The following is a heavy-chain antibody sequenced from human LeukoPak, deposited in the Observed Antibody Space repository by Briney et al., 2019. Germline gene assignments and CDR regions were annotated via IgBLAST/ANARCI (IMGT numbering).Heavy chain of an antibody. D-gene: IGHD3-10*01. CDR3: AKVAVGMVRGVINY. CDR2: ITDSGSAT. J-gene: IGHJ4*02. Sequence: PGGSLRLSCAASGFTFRSYAMSWVRQAPGRGLEWVSSITDSGSATYYADSVKGRSTISRDNSKNTLYLQMNSLRAEDTAVYYCAKVAVGMVRGVINYWGQGTLVTVSS. V-gene: IGHV3-23*01. CDR1: GFTFRSYA.